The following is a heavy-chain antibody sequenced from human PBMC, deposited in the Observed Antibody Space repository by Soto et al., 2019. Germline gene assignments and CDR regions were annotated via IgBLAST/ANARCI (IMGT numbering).Heavy chain of an antibody. CDR3: ARGSAGRFLGVYYGVDV. CDR2: IYYDGST. D-gene: IGHD3-3*01. CDR1: GGSISTGAYH. Sequence: QVRLQESGPGLVKPSQTLSLTCTVSGGSISTGAYHWNWIRQYPGKGLDWIGYIYYDGSTYYNSSLKSRLNISLDTSKNQFSLRLTSVTAADTAVYYCARGSAGRFLGVYYGVDVWGQGTTVTVSS. J-gene: IGHJ6*02. V-gene: IGHV4-31*03.